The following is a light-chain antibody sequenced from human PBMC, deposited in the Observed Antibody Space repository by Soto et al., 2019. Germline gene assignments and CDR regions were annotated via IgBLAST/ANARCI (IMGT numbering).Light chain of an antibody. Sequence: EIVLTQSPGTLSLSPGERATLSCRASQSVSSSYLAWYQQKPGQAPRLLIYATSRRATGIPDRFGGSGSGTVFTLTISGLELEDFAVYYCQQCGSSPPTFGGGTKVDIK. CDR3: QQCGSSPPT. CDR2: ATS. V-gene: IGKV3-20*01. CDR1: QSVSSSY. J-gene: IGKJ4*01.